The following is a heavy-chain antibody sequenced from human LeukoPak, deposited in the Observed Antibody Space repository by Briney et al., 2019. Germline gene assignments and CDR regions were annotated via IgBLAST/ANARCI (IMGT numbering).Heavy chain of an antibody. Sequence: GGSLRLSCAASGFTFSRYWMGWVRQAPGKGLEWVANIKQDGSEKYYVDSVKGRFTISRDNAKNSLYLQMNSLRAEDTAVYHCAKDALAAHFGGYWGQGTLVTVSS. CDR2: IKQDGSEK. V-gene: IGHV3-7*01. CDR1: GFTFSRYW. CDR3: AKDALAAHFGGY. D-gene: IGHD3-10*01. J-gene: IGHJ4*02.